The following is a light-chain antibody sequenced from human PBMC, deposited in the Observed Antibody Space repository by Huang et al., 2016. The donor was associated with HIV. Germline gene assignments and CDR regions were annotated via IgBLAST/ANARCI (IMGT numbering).Light chain of an antibody. CDR1: QGISSY. CDR3: HQLNSYPRT. V-gene: IGKV1-9*01. J-gene: IGKJ1*01. CDR2: SAS. Sequence: IQLTQSPSSLSASVGDRVTITCRASQGISSYLAWYQQKPGKAPKLLIYSASTLQSWVPSRFSGSGSGTDFTLIISSLQPEDFATYYCHQLNSYPRTFGQGTQVEIK.